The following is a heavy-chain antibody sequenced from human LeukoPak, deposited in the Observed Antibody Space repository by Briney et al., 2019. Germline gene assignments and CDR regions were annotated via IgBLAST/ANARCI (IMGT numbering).Heavy chain of an antibody. CDR2: IGKTSRDM. Sequence: GGSLRLSCAASGFSFSTSTMNGVRQAPGKGLEWISSIGKTSRDMYYADPVRGRFTISRDNAKHSLFLLMNSLRVEDTSVYYCVRGDNRDYWGQGTLVTVSS. CDR1: GFSFSTST. D-gene: IGHD1-14*01. J-gene: IGHJ4*02. V-gene: IGHV3-21*01. CDR3: VRGDNRDY.